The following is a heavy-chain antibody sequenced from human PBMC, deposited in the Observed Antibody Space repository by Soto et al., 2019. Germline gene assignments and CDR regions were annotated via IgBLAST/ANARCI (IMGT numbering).Heavy chain of an antibody. Sequence: QVQLQESGPGLVKPSETLSLTCTVSGGSISSYYWSWIRQPPGKGLEWIGYIYYSGSTNYNPSLKSRAPISVDTSKNQFSLKLSSVTAADTAVYYCARRGIAVAADPFDYWGQGTLVTVSS. CDR3: ARRGIAVAADPFDY. CDR2: IYYSGST. J-gene: IGHJ4*02. V-gene: IGHV4-59*08. D-gene: IGHD6-19*01. CDR1: GGSISSYY.